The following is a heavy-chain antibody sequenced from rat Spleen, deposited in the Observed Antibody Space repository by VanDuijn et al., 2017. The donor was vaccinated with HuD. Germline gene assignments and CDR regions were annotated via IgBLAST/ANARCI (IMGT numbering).Heavy chain of an antibody. Sequence: EVQLVESGGGLVQPGRSLKLSCAASGFTFSNSYMAWVRQAPTKGLEWVATISYDGSSTYYRDSVKGRFTISRDNAKSTLYLQVDSLKSEDTATYYCARQRWDVMDAWGQGVSVTVSS. CDR1: GFTFSNSY. CDR3: ARQRWDVMDA. V-gene: IGHV5-29*01. J-gene: IGHJ4*01. CDR2: ISYDGSST.